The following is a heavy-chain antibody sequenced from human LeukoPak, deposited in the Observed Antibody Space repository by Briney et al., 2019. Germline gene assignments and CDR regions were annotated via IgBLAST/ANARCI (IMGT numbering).Heavy chain of an antibody. D-gene: IGHD3-22*01. V-gene: IGHV3-23*01. CDR2: IRGSGGST. CDR3: AKVLPDYYYDSSGYYAPFDY. J-gene: IGHJ4*01. Sequence: GGSLRLSCAASGFTFSSYGMSWVRQAPGKGLEWFSAIRGSGGSTYYADSVKGRFTISRDNSKNTLYLQMNSLRAEDTAVYYCAKVLPDYYYDSSGYYAPFDYWGHGTLVTVSS. CDR1: GFTFSSYG.